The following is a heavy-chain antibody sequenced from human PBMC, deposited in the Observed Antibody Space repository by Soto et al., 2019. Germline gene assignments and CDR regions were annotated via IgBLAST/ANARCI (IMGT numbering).Heavy chain of an antibody. CDR3: ARARQQLVSG. CDR2: INHSGST. D-gene: IGHD6-13*01. Sequence: SETLSLTCAVYGGSFSGYYWSWIRQPPGKGLEWIGEINHSGSTNYNPSLKSRVTISVDTSKNQFSLKLSSVTAADTAVYYCARARQQLVSGWGQGTLVTVS. J-gene: IGHJ4*02. V-gene: IGHV4-34*01. CDR1: GGSFSGYY.